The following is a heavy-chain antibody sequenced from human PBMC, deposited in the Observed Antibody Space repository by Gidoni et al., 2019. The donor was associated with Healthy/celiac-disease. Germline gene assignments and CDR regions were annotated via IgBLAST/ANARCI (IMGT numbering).Heavy chain of an antibody. J-gene: IGHJ3*02. V-gene: IGHV1-69*01. CDR2: IIPIFGTA. D-gene: IGHD1-1*01. CDR1: GGTFSSYA. CDR3: ARENEEGEGGAFDI. Sequence: QVQLVQSGAEVKKPGSSVKVSCKASGGTFSSYAISWVRQAPGQGLEWMGGIIPIFGTANYAQKFQGRVTITADESTSTAYMELSSLRSEDTAVYYCARENEEGEGGAFDIWGQGTMVTVSS.